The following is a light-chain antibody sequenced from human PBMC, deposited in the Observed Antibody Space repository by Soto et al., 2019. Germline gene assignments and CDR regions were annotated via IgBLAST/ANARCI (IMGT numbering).Light chain of an antibody. Sequence: EIVLTQSPATLSLSPGERATLSCRASQSVSNSLAWYQQKPGQAPRLLIYDASNRATGIPARFSGSGSGTDYTLTISSLEPEEFAVYYCQQRSDWPPTFGQGTKVEIK. CDR2: DAS. J-gene: IGKJ1*01. V-gene: IGKV3-11*01. CDR1: QSVSNS. CDR3: QQRSDWPPT.